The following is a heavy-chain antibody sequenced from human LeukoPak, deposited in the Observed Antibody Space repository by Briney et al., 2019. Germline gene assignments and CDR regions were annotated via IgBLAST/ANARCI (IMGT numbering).Heavy chain of an antibody. CDR1: GFSFTSHW. V-gene: IGHV3-7*03. D-gene: IGHD3-16*01. J-gene: IGHJ4*02. CDR2: IKDEGSEK. Sequence: GSLRLSCAACGFSFTSHWMTWVRQAPGKGLEWVANIKDEGSEKYYVDSVKGRFTISRDNAKNSLYLQMNSLRVEDTAVYYCAGALRPLDYWGQGTLVTVSS. CDR3: AGALRPLDY.